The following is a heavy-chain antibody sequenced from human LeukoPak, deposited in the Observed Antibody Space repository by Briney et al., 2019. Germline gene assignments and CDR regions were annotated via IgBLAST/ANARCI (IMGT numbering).Heavy chain of an antibody. CDR1: GYSFTSYW. Sequence: GQSLKISFKGSGYSFTSYWIGWVRPMPGKGLEWMGIIYPGDSDTRYSPSFQGQVTISADKSISTAYLQWSSLKASDTAMYYCARLRVYGGKCQNWFDPWGQGTLVTVSS. V-gene: IGHV5-51*01. J-gene: IGHJ5*02. CDR2: IYPGDSDT. CDR3: ARLRVYGGKCQNWFDP. D-gene: IGHD4-23*01.